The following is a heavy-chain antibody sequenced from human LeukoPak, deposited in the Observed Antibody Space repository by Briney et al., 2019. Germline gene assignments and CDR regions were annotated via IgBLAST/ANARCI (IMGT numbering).Heavy chain of an antibody. V-gene: IGHV3-30-3*01. CDR3: ARARNYYDSSGYYH. J-gene: IGHJ4*02. Sequence: GGSLRLSCAASGFTFSSYAMHWVRQAPGKGLEWVAVISYDGSNKYYADSVKGRFTISRGNSKNTLYLQMNSLRAEDTAVYYCARARNYYDSSGYYHWGQGTLVTVSS. D-gene: IGHD3-22*01. CDR2: ISYDGSNK. CDR1: GFTFSSYA.